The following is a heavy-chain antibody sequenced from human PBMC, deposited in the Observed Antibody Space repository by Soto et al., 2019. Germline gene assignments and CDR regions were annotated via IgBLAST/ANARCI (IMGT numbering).Heavy chain of an antibody. Sequence: QLQLQESGSGLVKPSQTLSLTCAVSGGSISSGGYSWSWIRQPPGKGLEWIGYMYHSGSTYYNPSLKSRVTRSIDRSKNQFSLKLSSVTDAETAVYYCARVPDYWGQGILVTVSS. CDR2: MYHSGST. D-gene: IGHD2-2*01. CDR1: GGSISSGGYS. V-gene: IGHV4-30-2*01. J-gene: IGHJ4*02. CDR3: ARVPDY.